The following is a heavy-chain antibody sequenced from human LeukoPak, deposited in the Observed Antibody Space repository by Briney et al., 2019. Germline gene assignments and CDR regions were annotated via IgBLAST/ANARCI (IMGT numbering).Heavy chain of an antibody. CDR2: IRYDGRNK. V-gene: IGHV3-30*02. CDR3: AKDSLRERIVASTTRGVNDY. CDR1: GFIFSSYG. D-gene: IGHD1-26*01. J-gene: IGHJ4*02. Sequence: GGSLRLSCAASGFIFSSYGMHWVRQAPGKGLEWVAFIRYDGRNKDYADSVKGRFTISRDNSKYTLYLQMNSLRGEDTAVYYCAKDSLRERIVASTTRGVNDYWGQGTLVTVSS.